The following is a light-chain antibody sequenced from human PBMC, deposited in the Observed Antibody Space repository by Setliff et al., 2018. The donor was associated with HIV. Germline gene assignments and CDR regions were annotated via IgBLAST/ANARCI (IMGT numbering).Light chain of an antibody. CDR3: SSYTTSNTYV. CDR2: EVS. V-gene: IGLV2-18*02. Sequence: QSVLPQPPSVSGSPGQSVTIPCTGTSSDVGSYNRVSWYQQPPGTAPKLMIYEVSYRPSGVPDRFSGSKSVNTASLTISGLQAEDEADYYCSSYTTSNTYVFGTGTKVTVL. J-gene: IGLJ1*01. CDR1: SSDVGSYNR.